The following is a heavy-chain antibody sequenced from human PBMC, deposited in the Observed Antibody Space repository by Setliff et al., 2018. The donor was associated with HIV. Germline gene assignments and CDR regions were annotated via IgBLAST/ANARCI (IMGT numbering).Heavy chain of an antibody. V-gene: IGHV4-4*09. CDR1: GDSVSDYY. CDR3: SRGTFGGVIAQYYFDY. D-gene: IGHD3-16*02. J-gene: IGHJ4*02. CDR2: ISTFRGT. Sequence: SSETLSLTCSVSGDSVSDYYWSWIRQPPGKGLEWIGDISTFRGTNYSPSLQSRVTISMDTSKNQLSLNLSSATAADTAVYYCSRGTFGGVIAQYYFDYWGQGTLVTVS.